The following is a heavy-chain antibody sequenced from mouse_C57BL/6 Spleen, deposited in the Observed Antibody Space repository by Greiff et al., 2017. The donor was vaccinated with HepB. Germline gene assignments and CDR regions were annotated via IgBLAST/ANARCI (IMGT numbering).Heavy chain of an antibody. CDR3: ATIDYGNYGAMDY. V-gene: IGHV5-17*01. D-gene: IGHD2-1*01. CDR1: GFTFSDYG. Sequence: EVMLVESGGGLVKPGGSLKLSCAASGFTFSDYGMHWVRQAPEKGLEWVAYISSGSSTIYYADTVKGRFTIFRDNAKNTLFLQMTSLRSEDTAMYYCATIDYGNYGAMDYWGQGTSVTVSS. J-gene: IGHJ4*01. CDR2: ISSGSSTI.